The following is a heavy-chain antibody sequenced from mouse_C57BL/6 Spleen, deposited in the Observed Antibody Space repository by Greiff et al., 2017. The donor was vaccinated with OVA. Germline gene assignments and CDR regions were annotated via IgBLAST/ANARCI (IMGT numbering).Heavy chain of an antibody. D-gene: IGHD1-1*01. V-gene: IGHV5-17*01. J-gene: IGHJ4*01. Sequence: EVQGVESGGGLVKPGGSLKLSCAASGFTFSDYGMHWVRQAPEKGLEWVAYISSGSSTIYYADTVKGRFTISRDNAKNTLFLQMTSLRSEDTAMYYCARDTTVVAKGDAMDYWGQGTSVTVSS. CDR3: ARDTTVVAKGDAMDY. CDR2: ISSGSSTI. CDR1: GFTFSDYG.